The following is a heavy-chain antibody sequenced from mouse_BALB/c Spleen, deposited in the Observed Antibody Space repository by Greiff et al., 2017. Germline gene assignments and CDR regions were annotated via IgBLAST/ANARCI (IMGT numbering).Heavy chain of an antibody. CDR3: ARTSRAMDY. Sequence: EVKVEESGGGLVKPGGSLKLSCAASGFAFSSYDMSWVRQTPEKRLEWVAYISSGGGSTYYPDTVKGRFTISRDNAKNTLYLQMSSLKSEDTAMYYCARTSRAMDYWGQGTSVTVSS. CDR1: GFAFSSYD. J-gene: IGHJ4*01. CDR2: ISSGGGST. D-gene: IGHD6-2*01. V-gene: IGHV5-12-1*01.